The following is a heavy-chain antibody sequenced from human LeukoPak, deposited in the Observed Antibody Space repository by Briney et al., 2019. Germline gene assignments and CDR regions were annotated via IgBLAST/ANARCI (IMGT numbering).Heavy chain of an antibody. D-gene: IGHD3-22*01. J-gene: IGHJ4*02. V-gene: IGHV4-59*01. CDR2: VYYEGPT. CDR3: ARSPDSSGYYRGVYFDY. CDR1: GGSISSYY. Sequence: SETLSLTCTVSGGSISSYYWSWIRQPPGKGLEWIGYVYYEGPTNYNPSLKSRVTMSVDTSKRQLSLKLSSVTAADTAVYYCARSPDSSGYYRGVYFDYWGQGTLVTASS.